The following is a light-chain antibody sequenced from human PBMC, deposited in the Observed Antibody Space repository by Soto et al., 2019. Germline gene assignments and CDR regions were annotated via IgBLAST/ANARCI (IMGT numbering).Light chain of an antibody. Sequence: EIVMTQSPATLSVSQGETATRSCRASQSVSSNLAWFQQKPGQAPRLLLYAVSTRATGVPGRFSGSGSGTEFTLTISSLQSEDSAVYYCQQHNHWPSFGQGTKLEIK. J-gene: IGKJ2*01. CDR3: QQHNHWPS. CDR1: QSVSSN. CDR2: AVS. V-gene: IGKV3-15*01.